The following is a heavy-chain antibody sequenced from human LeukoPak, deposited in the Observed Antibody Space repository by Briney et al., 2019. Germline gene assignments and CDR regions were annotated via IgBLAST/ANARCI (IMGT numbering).Heavy chain of an antibody. CDR3: ARGKAAYYYDSSGPIDY. D-gene: IGHD3-22*01. J-gene: IGHJ4*02. CDR2: ISSSSSYI. V-gene: IGHV3-21*01. Sequence: GGSLRLSCAASGFTFSSYSMNCVRQAPGKGLEWVSSISSSSSYIYYADSVKGRFTISRDNAKNSLYLQMNSLRAEDTAVYYCARGKAAYYYDSSGPIDYWGQGTLVTVSS. CDR1: GFTFSSYS.